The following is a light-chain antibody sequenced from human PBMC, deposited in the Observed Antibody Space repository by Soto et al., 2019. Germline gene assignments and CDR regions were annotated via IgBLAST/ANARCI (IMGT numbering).Light chain of an antibody. CDR3: QSRNSWPPLFT. CDR1: QSLLDSDDGNTY. J-gene: IGKJ3*01. V-gene: IGKV2-40*01. CDR2: TLS. Sequence: DIVMTQTPLSLPVTPGEPASISCRSSQSLLDSDDGNTYLDWYLQKPGQSPQLLIYTLSYRASGIPARFSGSGSGTDFTLTISDLEPDDFGLYYCQSRNSWPPLFTFGPGTKVDIK.